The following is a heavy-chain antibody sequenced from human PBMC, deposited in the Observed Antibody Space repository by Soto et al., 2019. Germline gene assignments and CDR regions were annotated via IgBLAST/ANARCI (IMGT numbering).Heavy chain of an antibody. D-gene: IGHD3-22*01. CDR1: GYTFTSYY. CDR2: INPSGGST. V-gene: IGHV1-46*01. CDR3: ARQYAFLAGVTMIDWTPFQH. Sequence: ASVKVSCKASGYTFTSYYMHWVRQAPGQVLEGLGIINPSGGSTSYAQKFQGRVTMTRGTSTSTVYMELSSLRSEDTAVYYCARQYAFLAGVTMIDWTPFQHWGQGTMVAVSS. J-gene: IGHJ1*01.